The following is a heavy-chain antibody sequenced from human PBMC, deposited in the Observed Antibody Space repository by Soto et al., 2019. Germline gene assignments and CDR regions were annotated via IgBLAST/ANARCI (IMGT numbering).Heavy chain of an antibody. CDR2: IYYSGST. V-gene: IGHV4-39*07. CDR3: AREPFDEYYDFWSGPKPPYYYYGMDV. Sequence: SETLSLTCTVSGGSISSSSYYWGWIRQPPGKGLEWIGSIYYSGSTYYNPSLKSRVTISVDKSKNHFSLKLSFVTAADTAVYYCAREPFDEYYDFWSGPKPPYYYYGMDVWGQGTTVTVSS. CDR1: GGSISSSSYY. J-gene: IGHJ6*02. D-gene: IGHD3-3*01.